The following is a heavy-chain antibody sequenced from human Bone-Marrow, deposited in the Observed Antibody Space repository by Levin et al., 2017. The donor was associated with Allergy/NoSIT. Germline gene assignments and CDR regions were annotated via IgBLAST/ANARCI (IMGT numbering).Heavy chain of an antibody. V-gene: IGHV3-48*03. CDR3: TRETRLITDDGWGWYFDL. Sequence: PGGSLRLSCAASGFNFGAFDTNWVRQAPGKGLEWVSYMSSGGGKIYYADSVKGRFTISRDNAKKSLYLQMNSLRSEDAAVYYCTRETRLITDDGWGWYFDLWGRGTLVTVSS. CDR1: GFNFGAFD. J-gene: IGHJ2*01. CDR2: MSSGGGKI. D-gene: IGHD3-16*01.